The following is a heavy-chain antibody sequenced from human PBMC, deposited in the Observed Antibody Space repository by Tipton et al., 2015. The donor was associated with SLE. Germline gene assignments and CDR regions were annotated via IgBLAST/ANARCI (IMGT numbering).Heavy chain of an antibody. J-gene: IGHJ4*02. CDR1: GHSISSGYY. D-gene: IGHD6-25*01. Sequence: LRLSCAVSGHSISSGYYWGWIRQPPGKGLEWIGSIYHSGSTYYNPSLKSRVTISVDTSKNQFSLKLSSVTAADTAVYYCAREEDGYQTGYWGQGTLVTVSS. CDR3: AREEDGYQTGY. V-gene: IGHV4-38-2*02. CDR2: IYHSGST.